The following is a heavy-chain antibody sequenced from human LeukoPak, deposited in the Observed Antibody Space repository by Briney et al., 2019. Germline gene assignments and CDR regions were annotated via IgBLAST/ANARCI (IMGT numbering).Heavy chain of an antibody. CDR2: IYHSGST. Sequence: SETLSLTCAVSGYSISSGYYWGWIRQPPGKGLEWIGSIYHSGSTYYNPSLKSRVTISVDTSKNQFSLKLSSVTAADTAVYYCASKNSGPQTGWFGPWGQGTLVTVSS. CDR1: GYSISSGYY. CDR3: ASKNSGPQTGWFGP. J-gene: IGHJ5*02. V-gene: IGHV4-38-2*01. D-gene: IGHD6-19*01.